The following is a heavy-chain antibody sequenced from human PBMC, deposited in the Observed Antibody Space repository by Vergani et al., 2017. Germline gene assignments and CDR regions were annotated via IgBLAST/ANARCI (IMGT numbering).Heavy chain of an antibody. Sequence: QVQLQESGPGLVKPSQTLSLTCTVSGGSISSGDYYWSWIRQPPGKGLEWIGEINHSGSTNYNPSLKSRVTISVDTSKNQFSLKLSSVTAADTAVYYCARGSGKYYDFWSGYYYFDYWGQGTLVTVSS. CDR2: INHSGST. V-gene: IGHV4-30-4*08. CDR3: ARGSGKYYDFWSGYYYFDY. D-gene: IGHD3-3*01. CDR1: GGSISSGDYY. J-gene: IGHJ4*02.